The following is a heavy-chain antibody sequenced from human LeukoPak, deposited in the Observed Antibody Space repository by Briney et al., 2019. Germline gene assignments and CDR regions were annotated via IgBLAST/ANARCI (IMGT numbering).Heavy chain of an antibody. CDR1: GFTFSSYA. CDR2: ISGSGDST. V-gene: IGHV3-23*01. Sequence: GGSLRLSCAASGFTFSSYAMSWVRQAPGKGLEWVSAISGSGDSTYYGDSVKGRFTISRDNAKNSLYLQMNSLGAEDTAVYYCARDRDSNWYPYHDHWSQGTLVSVSS. D-gene: IGHD4-11*01. J-gene: IGHJ4*02. CDR3: ARDRDSNWYPYHDH.